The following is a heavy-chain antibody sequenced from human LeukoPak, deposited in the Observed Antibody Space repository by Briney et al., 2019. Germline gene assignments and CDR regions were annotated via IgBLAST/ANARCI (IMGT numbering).Heavy chain of an antibody. CDR2: ISYNGSNK. Sequence: GKSQTLPCAASGFTFSRFAIHWVRQAPGKGLEGVAFISYNGSNKYYTDSVKGRFTIHRDNSKNTLYLQTNSLRREDTAVYYCARVKDIVVVPVAVRLLDHWGPGTLVSVSS. D-gene: IGHD2-2*01. J-gene: IGHJ4*01. CDR3: ARVKDIVVVPVAVRLLDH. V-gene: IGHV3-30*04. CDR1: GFTFSRFA.